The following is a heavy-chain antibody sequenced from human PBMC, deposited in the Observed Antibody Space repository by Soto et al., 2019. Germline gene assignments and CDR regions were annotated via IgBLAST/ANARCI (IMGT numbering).Heavy chain of an antibody. CDR2: ISAYNGNT. CDR1: GYTFTSYG. CDR3: AREEDIVVVPAVYYYGMDV. Sequence: ASVKVSCKASGYTFTSYGISWVRQAPGQGLEWMGWISAYNGNTNYAQKLQGRVTMTTDTSTSTAYMELRSLRSDDTAVYYCAREEDIVVVPAVYYYGMDVWGQGTTVTVLL. V-gene: IGHV1-18*01. J-gene: IGHJ6*02. D-gene: IGHD2-2*01.